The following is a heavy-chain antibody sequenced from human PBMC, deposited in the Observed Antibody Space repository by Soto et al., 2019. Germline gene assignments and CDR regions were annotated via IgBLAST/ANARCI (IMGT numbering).Heavy chain of an antibody. Sequence: SETLSLTCAVYGGSFSGYYWSWIRQPPGKGLEWIGEINHSGSTNYNPSLKSRVTISVDTSKNQFSLKLSSVTAADTAVYYCASVLSQLLNQTNWFDPWGQGTLVTVSS. D-gene: IGHD6-6*01. CDR1: GGSFSGYY. V-gene: IGHV4-34*01. CDR3: ASVLSQLLNQTNWFDP. J-gene: IGHJ5*02. CDR2: INHSGST.